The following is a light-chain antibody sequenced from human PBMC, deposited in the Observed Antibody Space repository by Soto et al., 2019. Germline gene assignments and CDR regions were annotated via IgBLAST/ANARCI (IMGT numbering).Light chain of an antibody. J-gene: IGKJ1*01. CDR3: YQYNDWHPA. CDR2: GAS. Sequence: EIVMTQSPATVSVSPGERVTLSCRASQSVSNNLAWYQQKPGQVPRLLIFGASTRATGIPGRFSGTGYGRGFSLTISSLQSEDFAVYYCYQYNDWHPAFGQGTKVEVK. CDR1: QSVSNN. V-gene: IGKV3-15*01.